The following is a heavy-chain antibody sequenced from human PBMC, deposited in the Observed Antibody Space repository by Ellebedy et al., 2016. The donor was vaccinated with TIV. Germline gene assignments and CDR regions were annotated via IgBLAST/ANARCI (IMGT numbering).Heavy chain of an antibody. J-gene: IGHJ6*02. Sequence: AASVKVSCKSSGYSFNDYGITWVRQAPGQGLDWMGWVSAYSGNTNYAENLQGRVTMTTDTSTDTAYMDLRSLRSDDTAVYFCARYSGSGTYYRNGLDVWGQGTTVTVSS. V-gene: IGHV1-18*01. D-gene: IGHD3-10*01. CDR3: ARYSGSGTYYRNGLDV. CDR1: GYSFNDYG. CDR2: VSAYSGNT.